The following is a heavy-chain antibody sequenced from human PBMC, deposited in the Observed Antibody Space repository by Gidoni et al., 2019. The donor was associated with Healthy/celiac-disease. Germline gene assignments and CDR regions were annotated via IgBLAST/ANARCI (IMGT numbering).Heavy chain of an antibody. Sequence: EVQLLESGGGLVQPGGSLRLSCAASGFTFSSYAMSWVRQAPGKGLEWVSAISGSGTGTYYADSVKGRFTISRDNSKNTLFLQMNSLRAEDTAVYYCANCGSGWYLDYWGQGTLVTVSS. V-gene: IGHV3-23*01. D-gene: IGHD6-19*01. CDR1: GFTFSSYA. CDR3: ANCGSGWYLDY. CDR2: ISGSGTGT. J-gene: IGHJ4*02.